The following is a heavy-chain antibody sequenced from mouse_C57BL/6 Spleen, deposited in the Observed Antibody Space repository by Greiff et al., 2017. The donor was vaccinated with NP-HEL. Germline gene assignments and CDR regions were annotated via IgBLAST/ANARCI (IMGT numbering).Heavy chain of an antibody. V-gene: IGHV1-50*01. J-gene: IGHJ2*01. CDR3: ARRTGYFDY. CDR1: GYTFTSYW. CDR2: IDPSDSYT. Sequence: VQLQQPGAELVKPGASVKLSCKASGYTFTSYWMQWVKQRPGQGLEWIGEIDPSDSYTNYNQKFKGKATLTVDTSSSTAYMQLSSLTSEDSAVYYCARRTGYFDYWVQGTTLTVSS. D-gene: IGHD4-1*01.